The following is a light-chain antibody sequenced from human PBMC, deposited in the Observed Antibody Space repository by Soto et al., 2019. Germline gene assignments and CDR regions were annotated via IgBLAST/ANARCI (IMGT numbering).Light chain of an antibody. CDR2: GAS. Sequence: DAQMTPSPSSLSASAGARVTITCRASQDSNSYLARYQQKPGNAPKSLIYGASSLQPGVPSRFNGSESGTDFTLAISNLQHEYLATYYWQQYYSYRLTFGRGPKVQI. J-gene: IGKJ4*01. CDR1: QDSNSY. V-gene: IGKV1D-16*01. CDR3: QQYYSYRLT.